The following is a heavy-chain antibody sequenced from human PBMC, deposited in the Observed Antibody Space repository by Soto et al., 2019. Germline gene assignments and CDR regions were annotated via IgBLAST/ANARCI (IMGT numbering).Heavy chain of an antibody. V-gene: IGHV3-30*18. Sequence: HPGGSLRLSCAASGSTFSSYGMHWVRQAPGKGLEWVAVISYDGSNKYYADSVKGRFTISRDNSKNTLYLQMNSLRAEDTAVYYCAKQVWELRIFESYFDYWGPGTMVTVSS. CDR1: GSTFSSYG. CDR2: ISYDGSNK. J-gene: IGHJ4*02. CDR3: AKQVWELRIFESYFDY. D-gene: IGHD1-26*01.